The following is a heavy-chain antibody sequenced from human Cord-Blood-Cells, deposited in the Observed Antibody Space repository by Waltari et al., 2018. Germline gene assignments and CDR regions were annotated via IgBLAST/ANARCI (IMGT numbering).Heavy chain of an antibody. V-gene: IGHV3-30*04. CDR1: GFTFSSYA. CDR3: ARAAGGSYFDY. D-gene: IGHD1-26*01. Sequence: QVQLVESGGGVVQPGRSLRLSCAASGFTFSSYAMHWVRQAPGKGLEWVAVISYDGSNKYYADYVKGRFTISRDNSKNTLYLQMNSLRAEDTAVYYCARAAGGSYFDYWGQGTLVTVSS. J-gene: IGHJ4*02. CDR2: ISYDGSNK.